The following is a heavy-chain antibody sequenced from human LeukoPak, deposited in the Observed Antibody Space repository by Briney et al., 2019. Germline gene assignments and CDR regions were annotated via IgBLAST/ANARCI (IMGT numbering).Heavy chain of an antibody. CDR3: ARDGGYYDSSGINYYYYGMDV. CDR2: ISAYNGNT. Sequence: ASVKVPCKASGYTFTSYGISWVRQAPGQGLEWMGWISAYNGNTNYAQKLQGRVTMTTDTSTSTAYMELRSLRSDDTAVYYCARDGGYYDSSGINYYYYGMDVWGQGTTVTVSS. CDR1: GYTFTSYG. J-gene: IGHJ6*02. D-gene: IGHD3-22*01. V-gene: IGHV1-18*01.